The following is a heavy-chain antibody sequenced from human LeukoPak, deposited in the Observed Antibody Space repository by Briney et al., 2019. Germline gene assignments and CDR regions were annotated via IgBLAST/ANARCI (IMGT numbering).Heavy chain of an antibody. CDR1: GFTVTLHY. CDR2: VYSSDNT. Sequence: GGSLRLSCAVSGFTVTLHYMSWVRQAPGKGLEWVSIVYSSDNTSFADSVRGRFTISRGTSKNTLYLQMNTLRAEDTAVYYCAKINSGWFSFEYWGQGTLVTVSS. CDR3: AKINSGWFSFEY. V-gene: IGHV3-53*01. J-gene: IGHJ4*02. D-gene: IGHD6-19*01.